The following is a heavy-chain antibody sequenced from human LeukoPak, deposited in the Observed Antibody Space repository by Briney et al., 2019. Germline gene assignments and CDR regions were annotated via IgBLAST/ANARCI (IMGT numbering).Heavy chain of an antibody. CDR3: AKDLLSWGYCSSTSCPNNFDY. D-gene: IGHD2-2*01. CDR1: GFTFSSYA. V-gene: IGHV3-23*01. CDR2: ISGSGGST. Sequence: GGSLRLPCAASGFTFSSYAMSWVRQAPGKGLEWVSAISGSGGSTYYADSVKGRFTISRDNSKNTLYLQMNSLRAEDTAVYYCAKDLLSWGYCSSTSCPNNFDYWGQGTLVTVSS. J-gene: IGHJ4*02.